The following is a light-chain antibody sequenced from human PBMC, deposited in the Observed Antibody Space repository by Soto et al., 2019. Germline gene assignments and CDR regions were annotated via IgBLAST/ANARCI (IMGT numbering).Light chain of an antibody. V-gene: IGKV3-20*01. J-gene: IGKJ1*01. CDR1: QSVSSNY. CDR3: QQYGSSPWT. Sequence: EIVLTQSPGTLSLSPGERATLSCRTSQSVSSNYLAWYQQKPGQAPRPLIYGASSRATGIPDRFSGSGAGTDFTLTISRLEPEDFAVYYCQQYGSSPWTVGQGTKVDIK. CDR2: GAS.